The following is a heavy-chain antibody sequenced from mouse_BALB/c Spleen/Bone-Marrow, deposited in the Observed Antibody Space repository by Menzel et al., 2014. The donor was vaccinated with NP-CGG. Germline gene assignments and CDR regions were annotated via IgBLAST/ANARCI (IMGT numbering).Heavy chain of an antibody. CDR2: ISSGSTAI. CDR1: GFTFSSFG. CDR3: ARGGNWDDFDV. D-gene: IGHD4-1*01. Sequence: SGFTFSSFGMHWVRQAPEKGLEWVAYISSGSTAICYADTVKGRFTISRDNPKNTLFLQMTSLRSEDTAMYYCARGGNWDDFDVWGAGTTVTVSS. V-gene: IGHV5-17*02. J-gene: IGHJ1*01.